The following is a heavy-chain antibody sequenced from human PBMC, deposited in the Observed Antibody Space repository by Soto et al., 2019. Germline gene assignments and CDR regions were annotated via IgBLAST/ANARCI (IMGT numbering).Heavy chain of an antibody. CDR2: IYWDDDK. CDR1: GFSLSTSGVG. Sequence: QITLKESGPTLVKPTQTLTLTCTFSGFSLSTSGVGVGWIRQPPGKALEWLALIYWDDDKRYSPSLKSRLTITTDTSKNRVVLTMTNMDPVDTATYYCARHSGYDIENYYYYMDVWGKGTTVTVSS. D-gene: IGHD5-12*01. CDR3: ARHSGYDIENYYYYMDV. V-gene: IGHV2-5*02. J-gene: IGHJ6*03.